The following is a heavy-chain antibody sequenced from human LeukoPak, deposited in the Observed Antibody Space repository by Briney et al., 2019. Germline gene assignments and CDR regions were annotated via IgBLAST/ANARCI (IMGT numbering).Heavy chain of an antibody. V-gene: IGHV3-20*04. CDR3: AGYYYDSSRGFDR. J-gene: IGHJ5*02. Sequence: GGSLTLSCAASGFKFDDYGMSWVRQAPGKGLEWVCDINWNGAWTGYADSVKGRFTISRDNAKNSLYLQMNSLRAEDTALYYCAGYYYDSSRGFDRGGQGTLVTVSA. D-gene: IGHD3-22*01. CDR1: GFKFDDYG. CDR2: INWNGAWT.